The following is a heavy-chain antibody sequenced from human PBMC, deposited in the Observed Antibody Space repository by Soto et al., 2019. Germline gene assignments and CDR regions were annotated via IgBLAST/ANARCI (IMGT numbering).Heavy chain of an antibody. J-gene: IGHJ6*02. D-gene: IGHD6-13*01. Sequence: SGPTLVHPTQTLTLTCTFSGFSLSTSGMCVSWIRQPPGKALEWLALIDWDDDKYYSTSLKTRLTISKDTSKNRVVLTMTNMDPVDTATYYCARIAAAHYYYYGMDVWGQGTTVTVSS. CDR1: GFSLSTSGMC. CDR2: IDWDDDK. CDR3: ARIAAAHYYYYGMDV. V-gene: IGHV2-70*01.